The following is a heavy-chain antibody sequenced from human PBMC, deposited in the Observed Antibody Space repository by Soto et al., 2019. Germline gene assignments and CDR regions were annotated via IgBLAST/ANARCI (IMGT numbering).Heavy chain of an antibody. Sequence: SETLSLTCTVSGGSISSSSYYLGWIRQPPGKGLEWIGSIYYSGSTYYNPSLKSRVTISVDTSKNQFSLKLSSVTAADTAVYYCARHFPPLYNWNYNPHPPFDPWGQGTLVTVTS. CDR2: IYYSGST. D-gene: IGHD1-7*01. CDR1: GGSISSSSYY. V-gene: IGHV4-39*01. CDR3: ARHFPPLYNWNYNPHPPFDP. J-gene: IGHJ5*02.